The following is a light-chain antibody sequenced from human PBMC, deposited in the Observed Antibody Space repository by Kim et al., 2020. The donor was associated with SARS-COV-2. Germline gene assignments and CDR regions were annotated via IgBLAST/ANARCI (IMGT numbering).Light chain of an antibody. J-gene: IGKJ1*01. V-gene: IGKV1-27*01. CDR2: GAS. CDR3: QKYNSGPWT. Sequence: ASIGDRVAITCRASQDIANSLAWYQQKPGKGPQVLIYGASTLQSGVPARFSGSGSGTEFTLTIGSLQTEDVATYYCQKYNSGPWTFGPGTKVDIK. CDR1: QDIANS.